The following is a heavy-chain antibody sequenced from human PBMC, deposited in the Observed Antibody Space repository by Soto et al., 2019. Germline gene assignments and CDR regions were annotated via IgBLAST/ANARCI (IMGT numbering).Heavy chain of an antibody. D-gene: IGHD4-17*01. V-gene: IGHV3-11*05. Sequence: GGSLILSCAASGFTFSDYYMSWIRQAPGKGLEWVSYISSGGSYTNYPDSVKGRFTISRDNAKNSLYLQMNSLRAEDTAVYYCARVGQHDYGDYLFDSWGQGTPVTVSS. CDR1: GFTFSDYY. CDR2: ISSGGSYT. J-gene: IGHJ4*02. CDR3: ARVGQHDYGDYLFDS.